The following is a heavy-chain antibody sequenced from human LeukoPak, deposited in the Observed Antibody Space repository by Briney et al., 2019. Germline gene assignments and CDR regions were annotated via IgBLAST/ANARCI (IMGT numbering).Heavy chain of an antibody. Sequence: SETLSLTCAVYGGSFSGYYWSWIRQPPGKGLEWIGEINHSGSTNYNPSLKSRVTISVDKSKNQFSLKLSSVTAADTAVYYCARSVGITGTTGDWFDPWGEGTLVTASS. D-gene: IGHD1-20*01. V-gene: IGHV4-34*01. J-gene: IGHJ5*02. CDR1: GGSFSGYY. CDR3: ARSVGITGTTGDWFDP. CDR2: INHSGST.